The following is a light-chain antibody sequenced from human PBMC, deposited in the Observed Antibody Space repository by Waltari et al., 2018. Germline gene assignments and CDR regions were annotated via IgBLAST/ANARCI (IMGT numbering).Light chain of an antibody. V-gene: IGLV3-25*03. J-gene: IGLJ2*01. CDR3: QSADSSGTYVV. CDR1: ALATQY. Sequence: SYELTQPPSVSVSPGQTARITCSGDALATQYYYWYQQKPGQAPVLVIYKDTERPSGIPERFSGSTSGTTVTLTISGAQAEDEADYYCQSADSSGTYVVLGGGTKLTVL. CDR2: KDT.